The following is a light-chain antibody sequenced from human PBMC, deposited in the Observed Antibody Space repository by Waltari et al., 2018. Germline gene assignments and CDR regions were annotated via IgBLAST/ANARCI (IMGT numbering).Light chain of an antibody. J-gene: IGLJ2*01. CDR3: SSYAGSSKGV. Sequence: QSALTQPASVSGSPGQSLTISCTGTRSDVGNYKPVSWYQQHPGKAPKLMIYAVSKRPSGVSDRFSGSKSGDMASLTISGLQPEDEAEYFCSSYAGSSKGVFGGGTKVTVL. CDR1: RSDVGNYKP. CDR2: AVS. V-gene: IGLV2-23*02.